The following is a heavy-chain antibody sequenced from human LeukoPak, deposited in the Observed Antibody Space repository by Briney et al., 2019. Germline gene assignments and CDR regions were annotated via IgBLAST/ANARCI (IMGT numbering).Heavy chain of an antibody. J-gene: IGHJ4*02. D-gene: IGHD3-10*01. CDR1: GGTFSSYA. V-gene: IGHV1-69*04. CDR2: IIPILGIA. Sequence: GASVKVSCKASGGTFSSYAISWVRQAPGQGLEWMGRIIPILGIANYAQKFQGRVTITADKSTSTAYMELSSLRSEDTAVYYCARNLWFGELLTPYYFDYWGQGTLVTVSS. CDR3: ARNLWFGELLTPYYFDY.